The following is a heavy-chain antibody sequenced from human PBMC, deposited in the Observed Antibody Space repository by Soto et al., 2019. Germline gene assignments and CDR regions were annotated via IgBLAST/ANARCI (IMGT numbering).Heavy chain of an antibody. V-gene: IGHV1-2*04. J-gene: IGHJ5*02. CDR2: INPNSGGT. CDR1: GYTFTGYY. D-gene: IGHD6-13*01. CDR3: ARGGGGLAAQSNWFDP. Sequence: GASVKVSCKASGYTFTGYYMHWVRQAPGQGLEWMGWINPNSGGTNYAQKFQGWVTMTRDTSISTAYMELSRLRSDDTAVYYCARGGGGLAAQSNWFDPWGQGTLVTVSS.